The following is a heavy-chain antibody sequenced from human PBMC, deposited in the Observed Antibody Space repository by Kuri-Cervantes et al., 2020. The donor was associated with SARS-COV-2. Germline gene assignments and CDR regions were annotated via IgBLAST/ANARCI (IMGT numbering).Heavy chain of an antibody. Sequence: GGFLRLSCAAPGSTFSSYWMHWVRHAPGKGLVWVSRINSDGSSTSYADSVKGRFTISRDNAKNTLYLQMNSLRAEDTAVYYCARDYQYYYGSGSYYLVYYYYGMDVWGQGTTVTVSS. CDR3: ARDYQYYYGSGSYYLVYYYYGMDV. CDR2: INSDGSST. CDR1: GSTFSSYW. D-gene: IGHD3-10*01. V-gene: IGHV3-74*01. J-gene: IGHJ6*02.